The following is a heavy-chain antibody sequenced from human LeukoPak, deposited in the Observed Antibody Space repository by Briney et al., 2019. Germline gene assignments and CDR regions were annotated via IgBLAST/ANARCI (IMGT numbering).Heavy chain of an antibody. D-gene: IGHD3-10*01. CDR3: AVQWYYYGSGRFFDY. CDR1: GGSISSGGYY. CDR2: INHSGST. Sequence: PSETLSLTCTVSGGSISSGGYYWSWIRQPPGKGLEWIGEINHSGSTNYNPSLKSRVTISVDTSKNQFSLKLSSVTAADTAVYYCAVQWYYYGSGRFFDYWGQGTLVTVSS. V-gene: IGHV4-39*07. J-gene: IGHJ4*02.